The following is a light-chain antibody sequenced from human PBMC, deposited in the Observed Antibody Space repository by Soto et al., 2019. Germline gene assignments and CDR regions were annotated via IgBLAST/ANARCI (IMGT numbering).Light chain of an antibody. Sequence: EMVMTQSPAILSVSPGESATLSCRASQSVNSNYLAWYQQHPGQPPRLLIYGASTRATGIPDRFSGSGSGTDFTLTISRLEPEDVAVYYCQQYEAVVTFGQGTKVDIK. CDR1: QSVNSNY. V-gene: IGKV3-20*01. J-gene: IGKJ1*01. CDR2: GAS. CDR3: QQYEAVVT.